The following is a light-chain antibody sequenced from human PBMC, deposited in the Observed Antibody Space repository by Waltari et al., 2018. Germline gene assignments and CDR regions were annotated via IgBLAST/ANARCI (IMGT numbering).Light chain of an antibody. V-gene: IGKV1-5*03. CDR3: QQYNSYSST. CDR1: QSISNW. Sequence: DIQLTQSPSTLYAYVADRVIITCRASQSISNWLAWYQQKPGKAPKLLIYKASSLESGVPSRFSGRGSGTEFTLTISSLQPDDFATYYCQQYNSYSSTFGQGTKLEIK. CDR2: KAS. J-gene: IGKJ2*01.